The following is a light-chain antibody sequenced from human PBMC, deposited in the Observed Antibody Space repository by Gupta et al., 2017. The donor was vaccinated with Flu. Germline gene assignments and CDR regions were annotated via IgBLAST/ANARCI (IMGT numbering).Light chain of an antibody. Sequence: QSILTQPPSASETPGQRVTFSCSGSKSNIENNYVYWYQQVPGAAPKLLIYRNDQRPSGVPDRFSASKSGTSASLTIGGLRSEDGGDYYCAAWDDTLSAVVFGGGTKVTVL. CDR3: AAWDDTLSAVV. J-gene: IGLJ2*01. V-gene: IGLV1-47*01. CDR1: KSNIENNY. CDR2: RND.